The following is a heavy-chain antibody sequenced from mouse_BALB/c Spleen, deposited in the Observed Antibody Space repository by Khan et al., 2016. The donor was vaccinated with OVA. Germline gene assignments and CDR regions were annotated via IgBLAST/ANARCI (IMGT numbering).Heavy chain of an antibody. V-gene: IGHV3-8*02. CDR3: ARSTYRYTFVY. Sequence: EVQLQESGPSLVKPSQTLSLTCSVTGDSITSGYWNWIRTFPGNKLEYMGYIIYTCYTYYHPSLKSRISITRHTSKNQYYLHLNSVTDEDTATYYCARSTYRYTFVYWGQGTLVTVSA. CDR1: GDSITSGY. J-gene: IGHJ3*01. CDR2: IIYTCYT. D-gene: IGHD2-14*01.